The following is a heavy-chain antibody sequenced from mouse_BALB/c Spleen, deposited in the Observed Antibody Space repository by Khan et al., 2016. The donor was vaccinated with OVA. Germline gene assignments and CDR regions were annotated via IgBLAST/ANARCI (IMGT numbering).Heavy chain of an antibody. CDR1: GFNIDDYY. CDR2: IDPENGDT. J-gene: IGHJ3*01. D-gene: IGHD2-1*01. Sequence: VQLQQSGAELVRPGALVKLSCKASGFNIDDYYMNWVKQRPEQGLVWIGWIDPENGDTIYDPKFQGKASITADTSSNTAYLQLSSLTSEDTAVHYCARRGYGNYWFAYWGQGTLVTVSA. V-gene: IGHV14-1*02. CDR3: ARRGYGNYWFAY.